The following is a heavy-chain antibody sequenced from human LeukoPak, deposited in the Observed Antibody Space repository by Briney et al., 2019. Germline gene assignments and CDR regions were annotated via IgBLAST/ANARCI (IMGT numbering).Heavy chain of an antibody. V-gene: IGHV3-11*04. Sequence: GGSLRLSCAASGFIFSDYYMSWIRQAPGKGLEWVSYISTAGSTIYYADSVKGRFTISRDNAKNSLYLQMNSLRAEDTAVCYCARGYNWDYPIDYWGQGTLVTVSS. D-gene: IGHD1-7*01. CDR3: ARGYNWDYPIDY. J-gene: IGHJ4*02. CDR2: ISTAGSTI. CDR1: GFIFSDYY.